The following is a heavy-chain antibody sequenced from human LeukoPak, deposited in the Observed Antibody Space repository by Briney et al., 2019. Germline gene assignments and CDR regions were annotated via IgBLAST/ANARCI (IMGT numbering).Heavy chain of an antibody. CDR2: ISGSGDST. V-gene: IGHV3-23*01. CDR3: ATPPRYSSSSWYYYGMDV. CDR1: GFIFDTHT. D-gene: IGHD6-6*01. Sequence: GGSLRLSCTGSGFIFDTHTLTWVRQAPGKGLEWVASISGSGDSTNYGDSVKGRFTISRDNSKNTLYLQMNSLRAEDTAVYYCATPPRYSSSSWYYYGMDVWGQGTTVTVSS. J-gene: IGHJ6*02.